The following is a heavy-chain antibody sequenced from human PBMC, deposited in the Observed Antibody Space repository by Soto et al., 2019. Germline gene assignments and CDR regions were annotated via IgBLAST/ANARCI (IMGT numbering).Heavy chain of an antibody. CDR3: AKSGGEYYDSSGYYYEGAFDI. D-gene: IGHD3-22*01. CDR2: ISGSGGST. V-gene: IGHV3-23*01. CDR1: GFTFSSYA. J-gene: IGHJ3*02. Sequence: GSLILSCAASGFTFSSYAMSWVRQAPGKGLEWVSAISGSGGSTYYADSVKGRFTISRDNSKNTLYLQMNSLRAEDTAVYYCAKSGGEYYDSSGYYYEGAFDIWGQGTMVTVSS.